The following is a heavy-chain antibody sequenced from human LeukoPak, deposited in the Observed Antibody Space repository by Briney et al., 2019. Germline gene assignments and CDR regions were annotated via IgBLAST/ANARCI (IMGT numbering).Heavy chain of an antibody. CDR3: AREGKTGTKNWFDP. CDR2: IYTSGST. V-gene: IGHV4-61*02. D-gene: IGHD1-1*01. CDR1: GGSISSGSYY. Sequence: SETLSLTCTVSGGSISSGSYYWSWIRQPAGKGLEWIGRIYTSGSTNYNPSLKSRVTISVDTSKNQFSLKLSSVTAADTAVYYCAREGKTGTKNWFDPWGQGTLVTVSS. J-gene: IGHJ5*02.